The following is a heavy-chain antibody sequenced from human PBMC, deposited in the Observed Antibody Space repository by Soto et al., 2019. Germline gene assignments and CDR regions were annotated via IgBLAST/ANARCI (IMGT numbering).Heavy chain of an antibody. CDR1: GGSISSSSYY. CDR3: ARIAIGLELPYYYHYMDV. D-gene: IGHD1-7*01. V-gene: IGHV4-39*01. Sequence: SETLSLTCTVSGGSISSSSYYWGWIRQPPGKGLEWIGSIYYSGSTYYNPSLKNRVTISVDTSKNQFSLKLSSVTAADTAVYYCARIAIGLELPYYYHYMDVWGKGTTVTVSS. J-gene: IGHJ6*03. CDR2: IYYSGST.